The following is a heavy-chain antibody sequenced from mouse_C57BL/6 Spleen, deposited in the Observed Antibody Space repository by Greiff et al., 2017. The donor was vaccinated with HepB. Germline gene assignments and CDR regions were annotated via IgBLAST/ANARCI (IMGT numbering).Heavy chain of an antibody. J-gene: IGHJ2*01. V-gene: IGHV3-6*01. CDR3: AREKDYGSSYGFDY. CDR2: ISYDGSN. CDR1: GYSITSGYY. D-gene: IGHD1-1*01. Sequence: EVQRVESGPGLVKPSQSLSLTCSVTGYSITSGYYWNWIRQFPGNKLEWMGYISYDGSNNYNPSLKNRISITRDTSKNQFFLKLNSVTTEDTATYYCAREKDYGSSYGFDYWGQGTTLTVSS.